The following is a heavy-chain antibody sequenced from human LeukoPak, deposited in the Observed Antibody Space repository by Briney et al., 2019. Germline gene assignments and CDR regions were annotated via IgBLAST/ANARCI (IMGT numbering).Heavy chain of an antibody. V-gene: IGHV4-30-2*01. CDR2: IYHSGST. Sequence: SRTLSLTCAVSGGSISSGGYSWSWIRQPPGKGLEWIGYIYHSGSTYYNPSLKSRVTISVDRSKNQFSLKLSSVTAADTAVYYCARLLRRLGYFDYWGQGTLVTVSS. J-gene: IGHJ4*02. CDR3: ARLLRRLGYFDY. CDR1: GGSISSGGYS. D-gene: IGHD1-26*01.